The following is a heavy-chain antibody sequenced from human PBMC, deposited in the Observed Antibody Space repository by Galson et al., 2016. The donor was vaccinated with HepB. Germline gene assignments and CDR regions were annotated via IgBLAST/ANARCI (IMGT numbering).Heavy chain of an antibody. J-gene: IGHJ3*01. D-gene: IGHD2-15*01. CDR2: IYPGDSDT. V-gene: IGHV5-51*01. CDR3: ARHSAGAFEDVTLPSTVVDARDV. CDR1: GYSFISYW. Sequence: SGAEVKKPGQSLRISCQASGYSFISYWVVWVRQMPGKGLEWMGFIYPGDSDTRYSPSFQGQVTISADTSRDTAYLQWKSLQASDSAMYYCARHSAGAFEDVTLPSTVVDARDVWGQGTMVTVSP.